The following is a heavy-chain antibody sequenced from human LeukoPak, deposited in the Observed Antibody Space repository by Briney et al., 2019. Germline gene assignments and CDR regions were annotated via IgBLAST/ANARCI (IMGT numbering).Heavy chain of an antibody. V-gene: IGHV4-34*01. Sequence: SETLSLTCAVYGGSFSAYYWTSLRQPPGKGLEWIGEISHSGDAKYNPSLKSRLSISVDTSKTQFSLKLNSVTAADTAVYYCATFRWAVGFEYWDQGTLVTVSS. J-gene: IGHJ4*02. CDR3: ATFRWAVGFEY. CDR2: ISHSGDA. CDR1: GGSFSAYY. D-gene: IGHD2-15*01.